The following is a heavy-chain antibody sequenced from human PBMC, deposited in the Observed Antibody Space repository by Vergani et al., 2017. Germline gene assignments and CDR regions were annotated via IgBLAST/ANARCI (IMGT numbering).Heavy chain of an antibody. J-gene: IGHJ6*02. CDR1: GFISSSYW. V-gene: IGHV3-7*01. Sequence: EGQLVESGGDWVQRGGSLRRSCAASGFISSSYWMSWVRQAPGKGLEWVANVNQDGSEKYYVDSVRGRFTISRDNAKNSIYLQMNSLRAEDTAVYFCVRVPLIRRGSGNYGINNYHGMDVWGQGTTVIVSS. D-gene: IGHD3-10*01. CDR2: VNQDGSEK. CDR3: VRVPLIRRGSGNYGINNYHGMDV.